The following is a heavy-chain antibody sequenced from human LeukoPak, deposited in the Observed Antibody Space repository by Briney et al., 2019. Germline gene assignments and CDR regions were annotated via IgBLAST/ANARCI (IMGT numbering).Heavy chain of an antibody. CDR1: GGSISSYY. Sequence: SENLSLTCTVSGGSISSYYWSWIRQPPGKGLEWIGYIYYSGSTNYNPSLKSRVSISVDTSKNQFSLRLRSVTAADTAVYYCARRPPDMVAFDYWGQGTLITVSS. J-gene: IGHJ4*02. V-gene: IGHV4-59*01. CDR3: ARRPPDMVAFDY. CDR2: IYYSGST. D-gene: IGHD5-18*01.